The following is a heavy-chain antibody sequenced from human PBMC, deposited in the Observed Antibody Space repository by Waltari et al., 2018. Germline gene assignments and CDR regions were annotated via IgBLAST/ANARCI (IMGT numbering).Heavy chain of an antibody. D-gene: IGHD3-22*01. Sequence: QVQLQESGPGLVKPWETLSVACAVSGASVRNYYWNWIRQTPGKGLEWVGYIAGPTGNTYYNPSLKSRVTISIDTSKNQFSLKVTSLTAADTAVYFCAAYYDSGYYFDFWGQGVLVTVSS. CDR3: AAYYDSGYYFDF. V-gene: IGHV4-59*02. J-gene: IGHJ4*02. CDR2: IAGPTGNT. CDR1: GASVRNYY.